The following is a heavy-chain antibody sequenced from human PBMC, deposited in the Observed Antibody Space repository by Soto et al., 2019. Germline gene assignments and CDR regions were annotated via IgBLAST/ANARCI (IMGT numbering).Heavy chain of an antibody. Sequence: PSETLSLTCAVYGGSFSGYYWSWIRQPPGKGLEWIGEINHSGSTNYNPSLKSRVTISVDTSKNQFSLKLSSVTAADTAVYYCARFYGSGSPTDYWGQGTLVTVSS. CDR3: ARFYGSGSPTDY. CDR1: GGSFSGYY. V-gene: IGHV4-34*01. J-gene: IGHJ4*02. CDR2: INHSGST. D-gene: IGHD3-10*01.